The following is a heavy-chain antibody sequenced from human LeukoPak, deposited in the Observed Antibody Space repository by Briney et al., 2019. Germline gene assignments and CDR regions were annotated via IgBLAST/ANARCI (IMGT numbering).Heavy chain of an antibody. CDR1: GYTFTRHW. J-gene: IGHJ3*02. D-gene: IGHD1-26*01. CDR3: ARLYGTPGIVGSSSAFDI. Sequence: SGESLKISCKGSGYTFTRHWIGWVRQMPGKGLEWMGIIYPGDSDIRYSPSFEGQVTMSVDKSISTAYLQWSSLKASDTAMYYCARLYGTPGIVGSSSAFDIWGQGTMVTVSS. V-gene: IGHV5-51*01. CDR2: IYPGDSDI.